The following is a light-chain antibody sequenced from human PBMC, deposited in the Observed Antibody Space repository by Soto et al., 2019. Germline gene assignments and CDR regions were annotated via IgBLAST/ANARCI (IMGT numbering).Light chain of an antibody. CDR2: DAS. V-gene: IGKV3-11*01. J-gene: IGKJ5*01. CDR3: QQRSTWPPVIT. Sequence: EIVLTQSPATLSLSPGERATLSCRASQSFSCYLAWYQQKPGQAPRLLIYDASKRATGIPARFSGRGSGTDFTLTISSLEPEDFAVYYCQQRSTWPPVITFGQGKRLEIK. CDR1: QSFSCY.